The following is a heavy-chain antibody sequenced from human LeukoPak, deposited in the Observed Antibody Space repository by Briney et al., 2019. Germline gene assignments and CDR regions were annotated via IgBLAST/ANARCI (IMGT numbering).Heavy chain of an antibody. J-gene: IGHJ4*02. CDR3: ARGRYYDILTGYYWI. CDR2: ISSSGGTI. CDR1: GGSISSSSYY. Sequence: LSLTCTVSGGSISSSSYYWGWIRQPPGKGLEWVSYISSSGGTIYYADSVKGRFTISRDNAKNSLYLQMNSLRAEDTAVYYCARGRYYDILTGYYWIWGQGTLVTVSS. V-gene: IGHV3-11*01. D-gene: IGHD3-9*01.